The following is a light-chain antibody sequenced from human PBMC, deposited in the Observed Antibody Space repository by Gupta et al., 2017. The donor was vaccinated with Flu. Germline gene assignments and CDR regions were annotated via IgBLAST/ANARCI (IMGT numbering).Light chain of an antibody. V-gene: IGLV2-14*01. J-gene: IGLJ2*01. CDR2: EVS. CDR3: SSYTSSSTPL. CDR1: SSDVGGYNY. Sequence: QSALTQPASVSGSPGQSITISCTGTSSDVGGYNYVSWYQQHPGKAPKLMMYEVSNRPAGVSNRFSGSKSGNTASLTISGLQAEDEADYYCSSYTSSSTPLFGGGTKLTVL.